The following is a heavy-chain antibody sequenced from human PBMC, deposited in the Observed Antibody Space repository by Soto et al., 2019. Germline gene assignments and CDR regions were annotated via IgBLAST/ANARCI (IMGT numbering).Heavy chain of an antibody. J-gene: IGHJ6*03. CDR1: GFTFSSYS. V-gene: IGHV3-21*01. D-gene: IGHD3-10*01. CDR2: ISSSSSYI. CDR3: ARDYGSDRNYYYYYMDV. Sequence: GGSLRLSCAASGFTFSSYSMNWVRQAPGKGLEWVSSISSSSSYIYYADSVKGRFTISRDNAKNSLYLQMNSLRAEDTAVYYCARDYGSDRNYYYYYMDVWGKGTTVTVSS.